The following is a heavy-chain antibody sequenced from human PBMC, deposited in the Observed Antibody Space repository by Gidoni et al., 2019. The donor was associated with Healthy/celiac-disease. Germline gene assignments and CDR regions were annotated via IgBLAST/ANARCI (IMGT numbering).Heavy chain of an antibody. J-gene: IGHJ4*02. V-gene: IGHV3-23*01. D-gene: IGHD4-17*01. CDR3: AKGSLRWYLLFDY. CDR1: GFTFSSYA. Sequence: EVQLLESGGGLVQPGGSLRLSCEASGFTFSSYAMSWVRQAPGKGLEWVSAISGSGGSTYYADSVKGRFTISRDNSKNTLYLQMNSLRAEDTAVYYCAKGSLRWYLLFDYWGQGTLVTVSS. CDR2: ISGSGGST.